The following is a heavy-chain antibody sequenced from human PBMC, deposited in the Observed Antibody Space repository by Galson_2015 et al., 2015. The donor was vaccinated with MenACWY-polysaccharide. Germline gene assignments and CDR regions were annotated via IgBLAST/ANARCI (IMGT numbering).Heavy chain of an antibody. Sequence: SLRLSCAASGFTFSSYSMNWVRQAPGKGLEWVSAISGSGGSTYYADSVKGRFTISRDNSKNTLYLQMNSLRAEDTAVYYCAKDNLQIRVTTDYGDYAAGGWFDPWGQGTLVTVSS. CDR2: ISGSGGST. CDR3: AKDNLQIRVTTDYGDYAAGGWFDP. D-gene: IGHD4-17*01. J-gene: IGHJ5*02. CDR1: GFTFSSYS. V-gene: IGHV3-23*01.